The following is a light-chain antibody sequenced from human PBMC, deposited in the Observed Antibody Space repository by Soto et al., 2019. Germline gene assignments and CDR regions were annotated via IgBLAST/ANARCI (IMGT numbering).Light chain of an antibody. J-gene: IGKJ1*01. CDR3: QQYGSSGT. CDR2: GAS. Sequence: ELVLTQFPGTLSLSPRERATLSCRASQSVSNNYLAWYQQKPGQAPRLLIYGASNRATGIPDRFSGSGSGTDFTLTISRLEPEDFAVYYCQQYGSSGTFGQGTKVDIK. V-gene: IGKV3-20*01. CDR1: QSVSNNY.